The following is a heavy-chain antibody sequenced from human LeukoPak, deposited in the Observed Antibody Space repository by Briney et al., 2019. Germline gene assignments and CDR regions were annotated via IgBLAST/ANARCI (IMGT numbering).Heavy chain of an antibody. CDR2: ISGSGGST. CDR3: AKGSRFLEWLLSEPYYYYGMDV. V-gene: IGHV3-23*01. D-gene: IGHD3-3*01. J-gene: IGHJ6*02. Sequence: GASLRLSCAASGFTFSSYAMSWVRQAPGKGLEWVSAISGSGGSTYYADSVKGRFTISIDNTKNPLYLQMNSLRAEDTAVYYCAKGSRFLEWLLSEPYYYYGMDVWGQGTTVTVSS. CDR1: GFTFSSYA.